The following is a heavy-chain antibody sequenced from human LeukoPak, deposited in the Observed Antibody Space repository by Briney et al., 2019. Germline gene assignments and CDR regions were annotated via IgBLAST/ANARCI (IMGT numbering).Heavy chain of an antibody. CDR1: GFTFDDYA. V-gene: IGHV3-9*03. D-gene: IGHD5-18*01. J-gene: IGHJ4*02. CDR3: ARGDRFRYSYADY. Sequence: GGSLRLSCAASGFTFDDYAMHWVRQAPGKGLEWVSGISWNSGSIGYADSVKGRFTISRDNAKNSPYLQMNSLRAEDMALYYCARGDRFRYSYADYWGQGTLVTVSS. CDR2: ISWNSGSI.